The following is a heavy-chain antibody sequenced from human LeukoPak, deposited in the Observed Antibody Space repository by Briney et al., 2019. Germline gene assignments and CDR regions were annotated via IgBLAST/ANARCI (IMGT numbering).Heavy chain of an antibody. J-gene: IGHJ4*02. Sequence: PGGSLRLSCAASGFTFRDYGMHWVRQAPGKGLEWVALIWYDGTTKDYADPVKGRFTISRDNSKNTLYLQMNSLRAEDTAVYYCARARMVGGTTYYFAYWGQGTLVTVSS. V-gene: IGHV3-33*01. D-gene: IGHD1-26*01. CDR2: IWYDGTTK. CDR3: ARARMVGGTTYYFAY. CDR1: GFTFRDYG.